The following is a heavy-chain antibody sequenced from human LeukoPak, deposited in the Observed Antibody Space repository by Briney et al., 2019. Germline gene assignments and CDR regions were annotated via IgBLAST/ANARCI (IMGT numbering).Heavy chain of an antibody. D-gene: IGHD4-17*01. Sequence: PGGSLRLSCAASGFTFSSYWMHWVRQAPGKGLVWVSRINSDGSSTSYADSVKGRFTISRDNAKNTLYLQMNSLRAEDTAVYYCARGSYGDYYYYYGMDVWGQGTTVTVTS. V-gene: IGHV3-74*01. CDR3: ARGSYGDYYYYYGMDV. CDR2: INSDGSST. J-gene: IGHJ6*02. CDR1: GFTFSSYW.